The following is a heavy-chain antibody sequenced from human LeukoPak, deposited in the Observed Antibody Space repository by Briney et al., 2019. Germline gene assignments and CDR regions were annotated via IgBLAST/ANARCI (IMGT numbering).Heavy chain of an antibody. Sequence: PGASLRLSCAASGFTFSSYAMSWVRQAPGKGPEWVSCISGGGDNTYYADSVKGRFTISRDNSKNTVFLQMNSLRAEDTAVYYCAKDPSSGWYPHNFDYWGQGTLVTVSS. CDR3: AKDPSSGWYPHNFDY. D-gene: IGHD6-19*01. CDR1: GFTFSSYA. CDR2: ISGGGDNT. J-gene: IGHJ4*02. V-gene: IGHV3-23*01.